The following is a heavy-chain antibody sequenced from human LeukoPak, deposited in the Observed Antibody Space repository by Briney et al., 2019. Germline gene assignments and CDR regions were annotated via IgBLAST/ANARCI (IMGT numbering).Heavy chain of an antibody. CDR1: GFTFSSYA. CDR2: ISYDGSNK. Sequence: PGGSLRLSCAASGFTFSSYAMHWVRQAPGKGLEWVAVISYDGSNKYYADSVEGRFTISRDNSKNTLYLQMNSLRAEDTAVYYCARTDGTRRPYYYYGMDVWGQGTTVTVSS. J-gene: IGHJ6*02. V-gene: IGHV3-30-3*01. CDR3: ARTDGTRRPYYYYGMDV.